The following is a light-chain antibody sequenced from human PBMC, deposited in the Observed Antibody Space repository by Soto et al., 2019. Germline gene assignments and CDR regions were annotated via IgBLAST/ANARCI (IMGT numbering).Light chain of an antibody. V-gene: IGLV1-47*01. J-gene: IGLJ2*01. CDR1: SSNIGSNY. Sequence: QSVLTQPPSASGTPGQRVTISCSGSSSNIGSNYVYWYQQLPGTAPKLLIYRNNQRPSGVPDRFSGSKSGTSACLAISGLRSEDEADYYCAAWDDSLSGPVFGGGTQLTVL. CDR3: AAWDDSLSGPV. CDR2: RNN.